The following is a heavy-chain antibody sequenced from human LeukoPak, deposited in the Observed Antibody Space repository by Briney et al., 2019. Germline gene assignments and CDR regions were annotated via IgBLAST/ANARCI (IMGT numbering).Heavy chain of an antibody. CDR1: GGSFSAYY. D-gene: IGHD2-15*01. J-gene: IGHJ4*02. V-gene: IGHV4-34*01. CDR3: ARGRLRMVGANSGGGNYYFDY. CDR2: INPSGST. Sequence: SETLSLTCAVYGGSFSAYYWSCIRHPPGKGLEWIGEINPSGSTNYNPSLKSQVTISVDRSKNQFSLKVSSVTAADTAVYYCARGRLRMVGANSGGGNYYFDYWGQGTLVTVSS.